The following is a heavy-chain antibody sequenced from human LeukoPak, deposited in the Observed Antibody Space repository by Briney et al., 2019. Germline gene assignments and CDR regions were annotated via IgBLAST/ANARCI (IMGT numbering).Heavy chain of an antibody. CDR2: ISGSGGTT. Sequence: GGSLRLSCAASGFTFSSYAMSWVRQAPTKGLEWVSAISGSGGTTYYADSVKGRFTISRDNSKNSLYLQMNSLRAEDTAVYYCAKASSSGLGDWFDPWGQGTLVTVSS. CDR3: AKASSSGLGDWFDP. V-gene: IGHV3-23*01. J-gene: IGHJ5*02. CDR1: GFTFSSYA. D-gene: IGHD6-19*01.